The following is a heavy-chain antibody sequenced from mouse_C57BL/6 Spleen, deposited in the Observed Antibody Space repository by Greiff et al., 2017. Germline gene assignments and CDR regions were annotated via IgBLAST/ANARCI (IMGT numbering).Heavy chain of an antibody. CDR1: GYTFTSYW. CDR3: AREENWVFDY. V-gene: IGHV1-64*01. Sequence: QVQLQQPGAELVKPGASVKLSCKASGYTFTSYWMHWVKQRPGQGLEWIGMIHPNSGSTNYNEKFKSKATLTVDKSSSTAYMQLRSLTSEDSAVYYCAREENWVFDYWGQGTTLTVSS. J-gene: IGHJ2*01. D-gene: IGHD4-1*01. CDR2: IHPNSGST.